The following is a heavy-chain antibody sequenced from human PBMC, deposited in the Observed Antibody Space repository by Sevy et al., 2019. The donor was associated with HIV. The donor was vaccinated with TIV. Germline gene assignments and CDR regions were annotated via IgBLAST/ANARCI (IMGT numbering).Heavy chain of an antibody. D-gene: IGHD6-13*01. J-gene: IGHJ6*03. CDR3: ARTRQQLVLPGFSYYMDV. CDR1: GGSFSGYY. V-gene: IGHV4-34*01. CDR2: INHSGST. Sequence: SETLSLTCAVYGGSFSGYYWSWIRQPPGKGLEWIGEINHSGSTNYNPSPKSRVTISVDTSKNQFSLKLSSVTAADTAVYYCARTRQQLVLPGFSYYMDVWGKGTTVTVSS.